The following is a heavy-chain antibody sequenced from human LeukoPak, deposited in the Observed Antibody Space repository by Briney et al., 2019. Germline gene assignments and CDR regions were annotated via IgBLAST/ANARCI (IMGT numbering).Heavy chain of an antibody. D-gene: IGHD6-6*01. J-gene: IGHJ5*02. CDR1: GGSFSGYY. Sequence: SETLSLTCAVYGGSFSGYYWSWIRQPPGKGLEWIGEINHSGSTNYNPSLKSRVTISVDTSKNQFSLKLSSVTAADTAVYYCAREPVIIAAKFGWFDPWGQGTLVTVSS. CDR2: INHSGST. CDR3: AREPVIIAAKFGWFDP. V-gene: IGHV4-34*01.